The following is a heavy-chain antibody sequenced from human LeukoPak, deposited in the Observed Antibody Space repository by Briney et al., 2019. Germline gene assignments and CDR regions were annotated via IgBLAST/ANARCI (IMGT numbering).Heavy chain of an antibody. Sequence: GGSLRLSCAASGFTFSGYAMNWVRQAPGKGLEWVSYISSSGSTIYYADSVKGRFTISRDNAKNSLYLQMNSLRAEDTAVYYCARVSRDILTGYPLDYWGQGTLVTVSS. CDR2: ISSSGSTI. CDR1: GFTFSGYA. V-gene: IGHV3-48*03. J-gene: IGHJ4*02. D-gene: IGHD3-9*01. CDR3: ARVSRDILTGYPLDY.